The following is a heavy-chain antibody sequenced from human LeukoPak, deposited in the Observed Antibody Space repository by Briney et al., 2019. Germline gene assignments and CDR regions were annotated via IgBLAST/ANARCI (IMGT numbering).Heavy chain of an antibody. Sequence: PSETLSLTCTVSGGSISSFYWSWIRQPPGKGLEWIGYIHHSGDTNYNPSLKSRVTISVDTSKNQFSLKLSSVTAADTAVYYCARDSEYFYAFDIWGQGTMVTVSS. CDR3: ARDSEYFYAFDI. CDR2: IHHSGDT. D-gene: IGHD1-14*01. V-gene: IGHV4-59*12. CDR1: GGSISSFY. J-gene: IGHJ3*02.